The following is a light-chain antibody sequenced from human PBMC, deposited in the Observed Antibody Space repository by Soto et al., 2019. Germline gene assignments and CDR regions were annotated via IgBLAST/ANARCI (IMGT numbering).Light chain of an antibody. V-gene: IGLV1-44*01. CDR2: GTS. Sequence: QSVLTQPPSASGTPGQRVTISCSGTSTNIGSNNVNWYQQVPGTAPKFLIYGTSQRPSGVPDRFSGSKSGTSASLDISGLQSEDGADYYCAAWDDSLNGVVFGGGTQLTVL. J-gene: IGLJ2*01. CDR3: AAWDDSLNGVV. CDR1: STNIGSNN.